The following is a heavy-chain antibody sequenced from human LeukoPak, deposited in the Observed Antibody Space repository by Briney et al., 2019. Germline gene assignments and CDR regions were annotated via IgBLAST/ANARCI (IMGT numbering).Heavy chain of an antibody. Sequence: ASVNLSCKVSGYTLSGLSMHWVRQAPGKGLEWIGGFDPDDGETIYAHKFQGRVTMTEDTSTDTAYMELSSLRSEDTAVYYCATGLFIAAADHHDYWGQGTLVTVSS. J-gene: IGHJ4*02. D-gene: IGHD6-13*01. CDR1: GYTLSGLS. CDR3: ATGLFIAAADHHDY. V-gene: IGHV1-24*01. CDR2: FDPDDGET.